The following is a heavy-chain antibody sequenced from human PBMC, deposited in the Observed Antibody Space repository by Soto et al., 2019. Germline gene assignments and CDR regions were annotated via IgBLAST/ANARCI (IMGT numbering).Heavy chain of an antibody. CDR2: SSNSGSFT. J-gene: IGHJ4*02. Sequence: PGGSLRLSCAASGFIFSDHYMSWIRQAPGKGLEWIGYSSNSGSFTRYADSVKGRFSISRDNAKNSLYLQINSLRGDDTAIYYCVRSGDNYNLLDYWGQGTPVTVSS. V-gene: IGHV3-11*06. D-gene: IGHD1-1*01. CDR3: VRSGDNYNLLDY. CDR1: GFIFSDHY.